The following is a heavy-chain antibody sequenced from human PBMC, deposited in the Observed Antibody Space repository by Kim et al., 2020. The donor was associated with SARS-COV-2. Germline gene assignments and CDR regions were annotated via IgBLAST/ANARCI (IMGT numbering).Heavy chain of an antibody. J-gene: IGHJ4*02. CDR2: T. Sequence: TNCAQKIQGRVTMTTDTSTSRAYMGLRSVRSDDTAVYYCARGRHGRDDLDYWGQGTLVTVSS. D-gene: IGHD2-15*01. CDR3: ARGRHGRDDLDY. V-gene: IGHV1-18*01.